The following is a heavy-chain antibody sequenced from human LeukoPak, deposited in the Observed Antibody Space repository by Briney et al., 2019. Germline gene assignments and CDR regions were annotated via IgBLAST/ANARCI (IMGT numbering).Heavy chain of an antibody. D-gene: IGHD5-12*01. J-gene: IGHJ4*02. V-gene: IGHV3-48*03. CDR2: ISTSGSTI. CDR1: GFTFSTYA. CDR3: ARESLYSGYDG. Sequence: GGSLRLACAASGFTFSTYAMSWVRQAPGKGLEWASYISTSGSTIYYADSVKGRFTVSRDNAKNSLYLQMNSLRAEDTAVYYCARESLYSGYDGWGQGTLVTVSS.